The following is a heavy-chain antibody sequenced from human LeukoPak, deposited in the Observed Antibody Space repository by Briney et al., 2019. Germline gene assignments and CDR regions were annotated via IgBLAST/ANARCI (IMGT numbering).Heavy chain of an antibody. J-gene: IGHJ6*02. V-gene: IGHV1-2*02. CDR1: GYTFTGYY. CDR2: INPNSGGT. CDR3: ARGSILVTAIPHYYYYGMDV. Sequence: ASVKVSCKASGYTFTGYYMHWVRQAPGRGLEWMGWINPNSGGTNYAQKFQGRVTMTRDTSISTAYMELSRLRSDDTAVYYCARGSILVTAIPHYYYYGMDVWGQGTTVTVSS. D-gene: IGHD2-21*02.